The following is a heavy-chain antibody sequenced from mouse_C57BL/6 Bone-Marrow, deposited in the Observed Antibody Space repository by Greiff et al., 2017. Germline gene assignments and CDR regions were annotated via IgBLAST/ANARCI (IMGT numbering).Heavy chain of an antibody. D-gene: IGHD1-3*01. CDR3: ARGGVKDAMDY. CDR2: INSDGGST. CDR1: EYEFPSHD. V-gene: IGHV5-2*01. Sequence: EVQGVESGGGLVPPGESLTLSCESNEYEFPSHDMSWVRKTPETRLELVAAINSDGGSTSYPDTMERLFIISRDNTKKTLYLQMSSLRSEDTALYYCARGGVKDAMDYWGQGTSVTVSS. J-gene: IGHJ4*01.